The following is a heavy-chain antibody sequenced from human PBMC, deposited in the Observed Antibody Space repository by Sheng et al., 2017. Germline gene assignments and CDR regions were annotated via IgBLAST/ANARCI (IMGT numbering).Heavy chain of an antibody. J-gene: IGHJ5*02. CDR1: DSPLVSYW. Sequence: EVHLVESGGGLVQPGGSRRDSPVQPLDSPLVSYWMSWVRQAPGKGLEWVANIKHDGSERFYMDSVKGRFTISRDNRKNSLYLQMNSLRAEDTAVYFCARDGTSGLGSYRWIDPWGREPWSPSPQ. CDR2: IKHDGSER. CDR3: ARDGTSGLGSYRWIDP. D-gene: IGHD3-10*01. V-gene: IGHV3-7*01.